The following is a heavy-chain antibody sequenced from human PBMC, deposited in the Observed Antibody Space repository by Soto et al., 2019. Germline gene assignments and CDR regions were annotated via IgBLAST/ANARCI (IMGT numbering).Heavy chain of an antibody. CDR2: IYYSGST. CDR3: AREGYCSGGSCYSQFDP. J-gene: IGHJ5*02. V-gene: IGHV4-59*01. Sequence: SETLSLTCTVSGGSISSYYWSWIRQPPGKGLEWNGYIYYSGSTNYIPSLKSRVTISVDTSKNQFSLKLSSVTAADTAVYYCAREGYCSGGSCYSQFDPWGQGTLVTVSS. CDR1: GGSISSYY. D-gene: IGHD2-15*01.